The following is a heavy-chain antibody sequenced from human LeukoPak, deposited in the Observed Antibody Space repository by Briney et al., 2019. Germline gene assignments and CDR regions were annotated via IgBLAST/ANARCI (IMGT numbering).Heavy chain of an antibody. CDR3: AKGLSGSGSQLG. V-gene: IGHV3-23*01. CDR2: ISGSGGIT. J-gene: IGHJ4*02. CDR1: GFTFSSYA. D-gene: IGHD3-22*01. Sequence: GGSLRLSCAASGFTFSSYAMSWVRQAPGRGLEWVATISGSGGITYFADSVKGRFTISRDNSRNTLYLQMNSLRGVDTAAYYCAKGLSGSGSQLGWGQGTLVTVSS.